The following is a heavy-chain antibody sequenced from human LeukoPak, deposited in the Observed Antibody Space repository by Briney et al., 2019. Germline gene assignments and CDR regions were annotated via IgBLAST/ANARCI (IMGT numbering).Heavy chain of an antibody. J-gene: IGHJ5*02. D-gene: IGHD3-22*01. CDR1: GFTFDDSG. CDR3: ARAEHYYYDTSAYHTVTPREFDP. Sequence: GGSLRLPCATSGFTFDDSGMSWVRQAPGKGLEWVSSISSSSIYIYYADSVKGRFTISRDNAKNSLYLQMNSLRAEDTAVYYCARAEHYYYDTSAYHTVTPREFDPWGQGTLVTVSS. V-gene: IGHV3-21*01. CDR2: ISSSSIYI.